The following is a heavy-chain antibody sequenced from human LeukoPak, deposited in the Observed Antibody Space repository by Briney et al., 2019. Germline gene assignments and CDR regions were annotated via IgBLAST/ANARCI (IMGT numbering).Heavy chain of an antibody. CDR3: ARLPSYYYVGENDY. D-gene: IGHD3-10*02. CDR2: IYYSGST. CDR1: GGSISSSSYY. V-gene: IGHV4-39*01. Sequence: PSETLSLTCTVSGGSISSSSYYWGWIRQPPGKGLEWIGSIYYSGSTYYNPSLKSRVTISVDTSKNQFSLKLSSVTAADTAVYYCARLPSYYYVGENDYWGQGTLVTVSS. J-gene: IGHJ4*02.